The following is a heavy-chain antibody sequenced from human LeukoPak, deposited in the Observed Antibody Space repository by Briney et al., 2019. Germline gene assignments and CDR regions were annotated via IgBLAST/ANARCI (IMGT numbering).Heavy chain of an antibody. CDR3: ARDYVSGSFGP. J-gene: IGHJ5*02. V-gene: IGHV3-23*01. CDR1: AFTFSSYG. CDR2: ISGDGRDI. Sequence: SGGTLRLSCAASAFTFSSYGMSWVRQAPGKGLEWVSAISGDGRDIFYADAVKGRFTISRDNAKNTVYLQMNSLRAEDTAVYYCARDYVSGSFGPWGQGTLVTVSS. D-gene: IGHD3-10*01.